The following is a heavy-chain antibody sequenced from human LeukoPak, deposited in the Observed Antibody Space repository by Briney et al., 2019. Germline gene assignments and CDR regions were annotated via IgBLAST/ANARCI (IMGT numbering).Heavy chain of an antibody. J-gene: IGHJ4*02. CDR1: GGPIRSSSFY. Sequence: SETLSLTCTVSGGPIRSSSFYWDWIRQPPGKGLEWIGSMYYSGSTYYNPSLESRVTISLDTSKKQFSLKLTSVTAADTAVYYCARGWYGDYAIDDWGQGTLVTVSS. CDR3: ARGWYGDYAIDD. D-gene: IGHD4-17*01. V-gene: IGHV4-39*07. CDR2: MYYSGST.